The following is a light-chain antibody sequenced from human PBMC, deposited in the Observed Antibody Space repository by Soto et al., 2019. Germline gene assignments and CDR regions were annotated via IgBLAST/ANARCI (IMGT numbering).Light chain of an antibody. CDR3: QQRSPYPPT. V-gene: IGKV3-11*01. CDR1: QSVSSY. CDR2: DAS. Sequence: EIVLTQSPATLSLSPGERATLSCRASQSVSSYLAWYQQKPGQAPRLLIYDASNRATGIPARFSGSGSGTDFTPTISSLEPEAFAVYYCQQRSPYPPTFGPGPKVDIK. J-gene: IGKJ3*01.